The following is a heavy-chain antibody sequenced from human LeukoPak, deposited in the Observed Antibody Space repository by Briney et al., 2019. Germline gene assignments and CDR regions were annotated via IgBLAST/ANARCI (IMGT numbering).Heavy chain of an antibody. CDR2: ISDSGSRT. D-gene: IGHD2-15*01. CDR1: GITFSSDD. J-gene: IGHJ4*02. V-gene: IGHV3-23*01. Sequence: GGSLRLSCAASGITFSSDDMNWVRQAPGKGLEWVSGISDSGSRTYYADSVKGRFTISRDNSKNTLYLQMNSLRAEDTAVYYCAKLALPGTPNDYRGQGALVTVSS. CDR3: AKLALPGTPNDY.